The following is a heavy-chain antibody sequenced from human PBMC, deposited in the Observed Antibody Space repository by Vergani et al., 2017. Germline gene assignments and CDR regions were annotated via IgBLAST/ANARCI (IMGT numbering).Heavy chain of an antibody. Sequence: EVQLVQSGAEVKKPGESLRISCKGSGYSFTSYWISWVRQMPGKGLEWMGRIDPSDSYTNYSPSFQGHVTISADKSISTAYLQWSSLKASDTAMYYCARXGYYDSSGYYVEFDAFDIWGQGTMVTVSS. D-gene: IGHD3-22*01. V-gene: IGHV5-10-1*01. J-gene: IGHJ3*02. CDR3: ARXGYYDSSGYYVEFDAFDI. CDR1: GYSFTSYW. CDR2: IDPSDSYT.